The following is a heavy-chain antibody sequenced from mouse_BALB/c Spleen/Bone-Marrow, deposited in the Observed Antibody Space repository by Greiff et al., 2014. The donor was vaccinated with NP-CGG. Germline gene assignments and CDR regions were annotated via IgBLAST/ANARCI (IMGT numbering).Heavy chain of an antibody. CDR3: SSYAMDY. J-gene: IGHJ4*01. V-gene: IGHV14-3*02. CDR2: IDPANGNT. CDR1: GFNIKDTY. Sequence: GQLKDSGAELVKPGASVKLSCTASGFNIKDTYMHWGKQRPEKGLEWIGRIDPANGNTKYDPKFQGKATITADTSSNTAYLQLSSLTSEDTAVYYGSSYAMDYWGQGTSVTVSS.